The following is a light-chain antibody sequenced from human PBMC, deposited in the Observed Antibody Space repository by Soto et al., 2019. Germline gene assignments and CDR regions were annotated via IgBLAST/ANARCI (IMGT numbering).Light chain of an antibody. CDR2: SNT. J-gene: IGLJ2*01. Sequence: QSVLTQPPSASGTPWQRVTISCSGSSSNIGRNTVNWYQQLPGTAPKLLIYSNTQRPSGVPDRFSGSKSGTSASLAISGLQSDDEAEYYCAAWDDSLNVVFGGGTKVTVL. CDR1: SSNIGRNT. CDR3: AAWDDSLNVV. V-gene: IGLV1-44*01.